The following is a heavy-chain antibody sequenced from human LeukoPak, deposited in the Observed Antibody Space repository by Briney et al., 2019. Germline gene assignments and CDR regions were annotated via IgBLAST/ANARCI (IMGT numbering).Heavy chain of an antibody. D-gene: IGHD2-15*01. CDR1: GFTVSSNY. Sequence: GGSLRLSCVVSGFTVSSNYMNWVRQAPGKGLEWVSVLYSGGITYSADSVKGRFTISRDSSKNTLFLQINRLRPEDAAVYYCAKAPVTTCRGAFCYPFDYWGLGTLVTVSS. CDR2: LYSGGIT. V-gene: IGHV3-53*01. CDR3: AKAPVTTCRGAFCYPFDY. J-gene: IGHJ4*02.